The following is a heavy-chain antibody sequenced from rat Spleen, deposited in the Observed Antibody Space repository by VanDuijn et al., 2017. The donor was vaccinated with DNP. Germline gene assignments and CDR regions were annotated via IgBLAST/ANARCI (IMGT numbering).Heavy chain of an antibody. CDR3: ARDEGSYYYAMDA. Sequence: EVQLVESGGGLVRPGRSLKLSCAASGFSFSNYHMAWVRQAPTKGLEWVASISSGAINTYYGDSVKGRFTISRDNAERSLYLQMDSLRSEDTATYYCARDEGSYYYAMDAWGQGTSVTVSS. D-gene: IGHD1-11*01. CDR1: GFSFSNYH. CDR2: ISSGAINT. V-gene: IGHV5-25*01. J-gene: IGHJ4*01.